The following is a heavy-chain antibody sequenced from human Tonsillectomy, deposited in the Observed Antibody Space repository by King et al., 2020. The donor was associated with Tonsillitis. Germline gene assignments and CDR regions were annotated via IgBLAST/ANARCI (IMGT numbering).Heavy chain of an antibody. J-gene: IGHJ3*02. CDR3: ARESHDFEAFDI. V-gene: IGHV1-8*01. CDR1: GYTFTSYD. D-gene: IGHD1-1*01. CDR2: MNPISGYT. Sequence: VQSGAEVKKPGASVKVSCKAFGYTFTSYDINWVRQATGQGLEWRGWMNPISGYTVYAQKFQGRVTMTRNTSITTAYMELSSLRSEDTAVYYCARESHDFEAFDIWGQGTMVTVSS.